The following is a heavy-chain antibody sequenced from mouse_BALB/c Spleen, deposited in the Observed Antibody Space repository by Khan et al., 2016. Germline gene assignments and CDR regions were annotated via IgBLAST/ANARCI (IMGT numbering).Heavy chain of an antibody. J-gene: IGHJ4*01. CDR3: ARCDGMDY. CDR2: ILPGSGST. CDR1: GYTLSTYW. V-gene: IGHV1-9*01. Sequence: QVQLKQSGAELMKPGASVKISCKVTGYTLSTYWIEWVKQRPGHGLEWIGQILPGSGSTKYNEKFKGKATFTADTPSNTAYMQLSSLSSEDSAVYYCARCDGMDYWGQGTSVTVSS.